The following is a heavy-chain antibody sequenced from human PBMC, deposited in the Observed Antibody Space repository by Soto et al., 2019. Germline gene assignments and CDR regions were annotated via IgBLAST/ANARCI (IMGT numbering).Heavy chain of an antibody. CDR2: IYPGDSDT. J-gene: IGHJ3*02. Sequence: GESLKISCKGSGYSFTSYWIGWVRQMPGKGLEWMGIIYPGDSDTRYSPSFQGQVTISADKSISTAYLQWSSLKASDTAMYYCARRYCSGGSCYGAFDSWGQGTMVTISS. CDR3: ARRYCSGGSCYGAFDS. V-gene: IGHV5-51*01. CDR1: GYSFTSYW. D-gene: IGHD2-15*01.